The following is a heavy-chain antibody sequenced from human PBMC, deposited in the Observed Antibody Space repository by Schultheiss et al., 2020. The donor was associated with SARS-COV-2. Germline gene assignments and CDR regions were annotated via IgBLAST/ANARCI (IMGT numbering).Heavy chain of an antibody. Sequence: GGSLRLSCAASGFTFSSYNMNWVRQAPGKGLEWVSSISSSSSYIYYADSVKGRFTISRVNAKNSLYLQMNILKTEDTALYYCTRLSEANIHRAFDILGQGAMVTVSS. CDR1: GFTFSSYN. J-gene: IGHJ3*02. CDR2: ISSSSSYI. D-gene: IGHD1/OR15-1a*01. CDR3: TRLSEANIHRAFDI. V-gene: IGHV3-21*04.